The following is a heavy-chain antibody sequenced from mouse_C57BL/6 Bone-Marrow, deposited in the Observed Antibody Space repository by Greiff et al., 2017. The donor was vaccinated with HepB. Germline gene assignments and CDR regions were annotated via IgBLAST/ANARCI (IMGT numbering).Heavy chain of an antibody. V-gene: IGHV7-3*01. CDR1: GFTFTDYY. Sequence: EVKLMESGGGLVQPGGSLSLSCAASGFTFTDYYMSWVRQPPGKALEWLGFIRNKANGYTTEYSASVKGRFTISRDNSQSILYLQMNALRAEDSATYYCARCFDYYGSDYAMDYWGQGTSVTVSS. J-gene: IGHJ4*01. CDR3: ARCFDYYGSDYAMDY. CDR2: IRNKANGYTT. D-gene: IGHD1-1*01.